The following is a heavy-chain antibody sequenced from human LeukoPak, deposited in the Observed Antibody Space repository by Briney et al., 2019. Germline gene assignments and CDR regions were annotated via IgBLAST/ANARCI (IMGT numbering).Heavy chain of an antibody. V-gene: IGHV3-30-3*01. CDR1: RFTFSSYA. CDR2: ISYDGSNK. Sequence: AGGSLRLSCAASRFTFSSYAMHWVRQAPGKGLEWVAVISYDGSNKYYADSVKGRFTISRDNSKNTLYLQMNSLRAEDTAVYYCARGLRQGYYYGMDVWGQGTTVTVSS. CDR3: ARGLRQGYYYGMDV. J-gene: IGHJ6*02.